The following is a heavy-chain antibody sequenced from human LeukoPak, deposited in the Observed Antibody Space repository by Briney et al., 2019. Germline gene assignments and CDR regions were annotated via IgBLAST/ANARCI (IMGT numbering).Heavy chain of an antibody. CDR1: GDSVS. CDR2: TYYRSKWYN. V-gene: IGHV6-1*01. Sequence: SQTLSLTCAISGDSVSRNWIRQSPSRGLEWLGRTYYRSKWYNDYAVSVKSRITINPDTSKNQFSLQLNSVTPEDTAVYYCAREWGIAVAMGMDVRGQGTTVTVSS. J-gene: IGHJ6*02. D-gene: IGHD6-19*01. CDR3: AREWGIAVAMGMDV.